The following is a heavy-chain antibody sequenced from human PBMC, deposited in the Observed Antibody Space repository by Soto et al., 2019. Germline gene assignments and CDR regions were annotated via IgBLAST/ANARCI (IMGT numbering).Heavy chain of an antibody. CDR2: MNPNSGNT. CDR1: GYTFTSYD. V-gene: IGHV1-8*01. Sequence: QVQLVQSGAEVKKPGASVKVSCKASGYTFTSYDINWVRQATGQGLEGMGWMNPNSGNTGYAQKFQGRVTMTRTTAISTAYMELSSLRSEAQVVFYCAREKTPYGMDVWGQGTTVTVS. J-gene: IGHJ6*02. CDR3: AREKTPYGMDV.